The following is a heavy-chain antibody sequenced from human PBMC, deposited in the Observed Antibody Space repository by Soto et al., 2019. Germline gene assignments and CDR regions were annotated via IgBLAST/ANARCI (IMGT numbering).Heavy chain of an antibody. CDR3: ARERPDGARLDP. CDR1: GGSFSGYY. V-gene: IGHV4-34*01. Sequence: PSETLSLTCAVYGGSFSGYYWSWIRQPPGKGLEWIGEINHSGNTNYNPSLKSRVTISVDTSKNQFSLKLSSVTAADTAVYYCARERPDGARLDPWGQGTLVTVSS. J-gene: IGHJ5*02. D-gene: IGHD6-6*01. CDR2: INHSGNT.